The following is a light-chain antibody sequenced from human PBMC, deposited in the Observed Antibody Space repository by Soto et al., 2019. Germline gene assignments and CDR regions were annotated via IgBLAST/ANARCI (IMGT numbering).Light chain of an antibody. CDR1: QSVSSNF. CDR3: QQYDSSSWT. CDR2: GAS. V-gene: IGKV3-20*01. J-gene: IGKJ1*01. Sequence: EIVLTQSPGTLSLSPGERATLSCRASQSVSSNFLAWYQQKPGQAPSLLIYGASSMATGIPDRFSGSGSGTEFTLTISRLQPEDFAVYYCQQYDSSSWTFGQGTKVEIK.